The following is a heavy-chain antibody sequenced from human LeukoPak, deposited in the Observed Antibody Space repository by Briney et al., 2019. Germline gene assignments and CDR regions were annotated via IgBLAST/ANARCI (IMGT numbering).Heavy chain of an antibody. J-gene: IGHJ3*02. D-gene: IGHD3-10*01. CDR1: GGSISSNRYF. Sequence: PSETLSLTCTVSGGSISSNRYFWGWTRQPPGKGLEWIGSIYYSGSTYYNPSLKSRITISVDTFRSQVSLKMRSVTAADTAVYYCAGVLLWFGDFSVKAFDIWGQGTMVTVSS. V-gene: IGHV4-39*01. CDR2: IYYSGST. CDR3: AGVLLWFGDFSVKAFDI.